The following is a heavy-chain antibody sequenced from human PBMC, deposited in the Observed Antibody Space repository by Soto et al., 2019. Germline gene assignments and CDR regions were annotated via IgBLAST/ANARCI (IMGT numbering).Heavy chain of an antibody. V-gene: IGHV1-18*01. CDR1: GYTFTSYG. J-gene: IGHJ5*02. CDR3: ARDPSWGLYPKGGWFDP. D-gene: IGHD3-16*01. CDR2: ISAYNGNT. Sequence: QVQLVQSGAEVKKPGASVKVSCKASGYTFTSYGISWVRQAPGQGLEWMGWISAYNGNTNYAQKLQGRVTMTTDTSTSTAYMELRGLRSDDTAVYYCARDPSWGLYPKGGWFDPWGQGTLVTVSS.